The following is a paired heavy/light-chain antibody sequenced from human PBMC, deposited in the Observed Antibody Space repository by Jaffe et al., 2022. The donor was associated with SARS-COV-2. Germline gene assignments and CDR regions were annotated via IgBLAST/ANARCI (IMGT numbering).Light chain of an antibody. CDR3: QSYDTSLGGCVV. V-gene: IGLV1-40*01. J-gene: IGLJ2*01. CDR1: SSNIGANYH. Sequence: QSVLTQPPSVSGAPGQRVVISCTGNSSNIGANYHVHWYQHLPGTAPKLLIHGNTNRPSGVPDRVSGSKSGTSASLAITGLRAEDEGFYYCQSYDTSLGGCVVFGGGTKLTVL. CDR2: GNT.
Heavy chain of an antibody. CDR3: ARDALHTTGFFDFDY. Sequence: QVQLQESGPGLLKPSETLSLSCTVSGDSIGDYQWNWIRQPPGKGLEWIGNAHSSGRTNYNPSLKSRVTISTDTSRNQVSLILTSVTAADTAVYYCARDALHTTGFFDFDYWGRGALVTVAS. CDR1: GDSIGDYQ. D-gene: IGHD3-9*01. V-gene: IGHV4-59*01. J-gene: IGHJ4*02. CDR2: AHSSGRT.